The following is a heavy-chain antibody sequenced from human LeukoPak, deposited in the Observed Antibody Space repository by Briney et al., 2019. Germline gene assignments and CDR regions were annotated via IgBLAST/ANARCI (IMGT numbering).Heavy chain of an antibody. J-gene: IGHJ5*02. CDR2: TYYRSKWYN. CDR3: ARDQDRILWFGELLGWFDP. Sequence: SQTLSLTCAISGDSVSSNSAAWNWIRQSPSRGLEWLGRTYYRSKWYNDYAVSVKSRITINPDTSKNQFSLQLNSVTPEDTAVYYCARDQDRILWFGELLGWFDPWGQGTLVTVSS. CDR1: GDSVSSNSAA. V-gene: IGHV6-1*01. D-gene: IGHD3-10*01.